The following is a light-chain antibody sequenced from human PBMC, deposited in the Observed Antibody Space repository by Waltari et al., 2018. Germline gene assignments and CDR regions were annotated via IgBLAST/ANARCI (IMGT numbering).Light chain of an antibody. V-gene: IGKV1-12*01. Sequence: DIQMTQSPSSLSASVGDRVTITCRASQGISSWLAWYQQKPGKAPELLIYKASRLQSGVPSRFSGSGSGTDFTLTISSLQPEDFATYYCQHYNSVPFTFGPGTKLDIK. CDR1: QGISSW. CDR3: QHYNSVPFT. CDR2: KAS. J-gene: IGKJ3*01.